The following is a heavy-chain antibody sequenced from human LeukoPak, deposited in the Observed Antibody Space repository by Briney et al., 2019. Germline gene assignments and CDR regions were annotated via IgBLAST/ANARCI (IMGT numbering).Heavy chain of an antibody. CDR3: AGPRAAAGY. CDR1: GYSISSGYY. CDR2: IYHSGST. V-gene: IGHV4-38-2*02. D-gene: IGHD6-13*01. Sequence: PSETLSLTCTVSGYSISSGYYWGWIRQPPGQGLEWIGSIYHSGSTYYNPSLKSRVTISVDTSKNQFSLKLSSVTAADTAVYYCAGPRAAAGYWGQGTLVTVSS. J-gene: IGHJ4*02.